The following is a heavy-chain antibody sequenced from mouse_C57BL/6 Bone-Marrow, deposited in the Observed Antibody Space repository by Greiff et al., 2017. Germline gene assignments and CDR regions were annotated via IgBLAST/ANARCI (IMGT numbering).Heavy chain of an antibody. D-gene: IGHD1-1*01. CDR3: TTVVRY. V-gene: IGHV14-4*01. J-gene: IGHJ2*01. Sequence: EVMLVESGAELVRPGASVKLSCTASGFNIKDDYMHWVKQRPEQGLEWIGWIDPENGDTEYASKFQGKATITTDTSSNTAYLQLSSLTSADTAVYYCTTVVRYWGQGTTLTVSS. CDR2: IDPENGDT. CDR1: GFNIKDDY.